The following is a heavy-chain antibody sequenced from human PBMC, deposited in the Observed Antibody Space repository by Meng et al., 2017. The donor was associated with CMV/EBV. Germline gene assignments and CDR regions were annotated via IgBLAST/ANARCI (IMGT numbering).Heavy chain of an antibody. CDR3: ARRESTSCYRSCGMDV. J-gene: IGHJ6*02. CDR2: IYSDGSGT. D-gene: IGHD2-2*02. V-gene: IGHV3-74*01. CDR1: GFTFSNYW. Sequence: GESLKISCAASGFTFSNYWMHWVRQAPGKGLLWVSRIYSDGSGTSYADSVKGRFTISRDNTKNTLYLQMNSLRAEDTAVYYCARRESTSCYRSCGMDVWGQGTTVTVSS.